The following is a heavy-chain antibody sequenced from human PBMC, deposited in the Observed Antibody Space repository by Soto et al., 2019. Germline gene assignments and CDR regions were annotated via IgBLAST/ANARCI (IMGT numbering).Heavy chain of an antibody. CDR2: ISSSSDFI. Sequence: EVHLVESGGGLVQAGGSLRLSCEVSGFTFRSYEMHWVRQAPGKGLEWLSYISSSSDFIYYSESVKGRFTISRDNANNSLYLQMNSLRAADTAIYYCARGANGIDRLGHWGQGAPVTVSS. CDR3: ARGANGIDRLGH. CDR1: GFTFRSYE. J-gene: IGHJ5*02. V-gene: IGHV3-48*03. D-gene: IGHD5-12*01.